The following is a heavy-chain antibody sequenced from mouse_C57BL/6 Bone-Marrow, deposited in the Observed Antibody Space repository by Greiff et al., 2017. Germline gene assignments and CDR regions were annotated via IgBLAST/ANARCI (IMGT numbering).Heavy chain of an antibody. V-gene: IGHV3-6*01. Sequence: EVKLMESGPGLVKPSQSLSLTCSVTGYSITSGYYWNWIRQFPGNKLEWMGYISYDGSNNYNPSLKNRISITRDTSKNQFFLKLNSVTTEDTATYYCATQTGTFYAMDYWGQGTSVTVSS. CDR3: ATQTGTFYAMDY. CDR1: GYSITSGYY. D-gene: IGHD4-1*01. J-gene: IGHJ4*01. CDR2: ISYDGSN.